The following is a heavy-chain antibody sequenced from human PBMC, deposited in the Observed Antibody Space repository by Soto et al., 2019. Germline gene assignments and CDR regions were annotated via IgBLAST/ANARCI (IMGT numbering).Heavy chain of an antibody. CDR1: GGTFSSYA. D-gene: IGHD3-10*02. CDR3: ASSCSGSYYMDYYYVRVV. J-gene: IGHJ6*02. V-gene: IGHV1-69*01. CDR2: IIPIFGTA. Sequence: QVQLVQSGAEVKKPGSSVKVSCTASGGTFSSYAISWVRQAPGQGLEWLGGIIPIFGTANYAQKFQGRVTSTAGESTSTAYMELGSVRSEDTALYYCASSCSGSYYMDYYYVRVVWGQGSTVTVSS.